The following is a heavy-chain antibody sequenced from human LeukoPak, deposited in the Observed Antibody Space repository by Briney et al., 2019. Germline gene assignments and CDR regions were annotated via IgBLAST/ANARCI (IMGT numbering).Heavy chain of an antibody. CDR2: FYSGGST. Sequence: GGSLRLSCAASGFTVSDNYMGWVRQAPGKGLEWVSVFYSGGSTRYADSVKGRFTISRDNSKNTLYLQLNSLRAEDTAVYFCASSSWSSEYLHYWGQGALVTVSS. J-gene: IGHJ1*01. V-gene: IGHV3-66*01. D-gene: IGHD6-13*01. CDR3: ASSSWSSEYLHY. CDR1: GFTVSDNY.